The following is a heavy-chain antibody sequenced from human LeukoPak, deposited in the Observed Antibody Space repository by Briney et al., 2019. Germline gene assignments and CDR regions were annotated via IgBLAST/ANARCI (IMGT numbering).Heavy chain of an antibody. V-gene: IGHV4-59*01. CDR2: IDYSGST. Sequence: SETLSLTCTVSGGSISSYYWSWIRPPPGKGLEWSGYIDYSGSTNYNPSLKSRVIISVDTSKNQFSLKLSSVTAADTAVYSCASEAAAGTGAFDIWGQGTMVTVSS. J-gene: IGHJ3*02. CDR1: GGSISSYY. D-gene: IGHD6-13*01. CDR3: ASEAAAGTGAFDI.